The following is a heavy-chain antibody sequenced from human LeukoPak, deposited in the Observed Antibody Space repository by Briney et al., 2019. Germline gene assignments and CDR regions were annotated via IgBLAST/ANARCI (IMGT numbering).Heavy chain of an antibody. Sequence: GGSLRLSCAASGFTFSSYSMNWVRQAPGEGLEWVSSISSSSSYIYYTDSVKGRFTISRDNAKNSLYLQMNSLRAEDTAVYYCARDRVTIIPFDYWGQGTLVTVSS. J-gene: IGHJ4*02. V-gene: IGHV3-21*01. D-gene: IGHD4-17*01. CDR2: ISSSSSYI. CDR1: GFTFSSYS. CDR3: ARDRVTIIPFDY.